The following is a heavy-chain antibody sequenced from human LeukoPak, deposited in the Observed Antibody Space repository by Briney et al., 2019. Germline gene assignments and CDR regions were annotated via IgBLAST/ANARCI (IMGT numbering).Heavy chain of an antibody. J-gene: IGHJ4*02. CDR3: ARGFRSGSYDY. Sequence: SETLSLTCTVSGGSISSYYWSWIRQPPGKGLEWIGYIYYSGSTNYNPSLKSRVTISVVTSKNQFSLKLSSVTAADTAVYYCARGFRSGSYDYWGQGTLVTVSS. CDR1: GGSISSYY. V-gene: IGHV4-59*01. CDR2: IYYSGST. D-gene: IGHD1-26*01.